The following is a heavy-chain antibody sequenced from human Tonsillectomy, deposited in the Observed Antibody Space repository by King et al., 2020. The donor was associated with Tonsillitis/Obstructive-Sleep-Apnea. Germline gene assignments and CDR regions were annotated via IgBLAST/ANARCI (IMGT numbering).Heavy chain of an antibody. CDR3: ARALIIGVDDGDYYTLGY. CDR2: ISYDGSNK. V-gene: IGHV3-30*01. Sequence: QLVQSGGGVVQPGRSLRLSCAASGFSFRSYAMHWVRQPPGKGLEWVAIISYDGSNKYYADSVKGRFTISRDNSKNTLYLQMNSLTAEDAAVYYCARALIIGVDDGDYYTLGYWGQGTLVIVSS. D-gene: IGHD4-17*01. CDR1: GFSFRSYA. J-gene: IGHJ4*02.